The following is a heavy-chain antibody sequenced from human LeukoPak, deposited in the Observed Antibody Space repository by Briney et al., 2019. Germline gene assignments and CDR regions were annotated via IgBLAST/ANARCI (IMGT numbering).Heavy chain of an antibody. Sequence: SETLSLTCTVSGGSISSYYWSWIRQPPGKGLEWIGYIYYSGSTNYNPSLKSRVAISVDTSKNQFSLKLSSVTAADTAVYYCAREASGYSYGLYNWFDPWGQGTLVTVSS. CDR2: IYYSGST. CDR3: AREASGYSYGLYNWFDP. D-gene: IGHD5-18*01. CDR1: GGSISSYY. J-gene: IGHJ5*02. V-gene: IGHV4-59*01.